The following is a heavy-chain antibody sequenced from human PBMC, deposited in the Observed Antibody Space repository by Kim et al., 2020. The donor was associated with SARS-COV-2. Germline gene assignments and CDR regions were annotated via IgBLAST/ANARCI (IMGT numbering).Heavy chain of an antibody. J-gene: IGHJ6*02. CDR3: ARGYGSGSPYGMDV. D-gene: IGHD3-10*01. Sequence: TPSPTSRVTISVDRSKNQFSLKLGSVTAADTAVYYCARGYGSGSPYGMDVWGQGTTVTVSS. V-gene: IGHV4-30-2*01.